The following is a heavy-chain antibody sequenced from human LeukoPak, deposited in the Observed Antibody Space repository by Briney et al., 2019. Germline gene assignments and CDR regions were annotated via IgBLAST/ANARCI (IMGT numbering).Heavy chain of an antibody. J-gene: IGHJ4*02. CDR2: INHSGST. CDR3: ARGNGDNPIVVVPAAYFDY. V-gene: IGHV4-34*01. Sequence: PSETLSLTCAVYGGSFSGYYWSWIRQPPGKGLEWIGEINHSGSTNYNPSLKSRVTISVDTSKNQFSLELSSATAADTAVYYCARGNGDNPIVVVPAAYFDYWGQGTLVTVSS. CDR1: GGSFSGYY. D-gene: IGHD2-2*01.